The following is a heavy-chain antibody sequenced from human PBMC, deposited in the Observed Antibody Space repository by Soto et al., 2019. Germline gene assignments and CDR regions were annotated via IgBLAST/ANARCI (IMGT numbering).Heavy chain of an antibody. CDR3: AKDLSGIAVAGTWGDAFDI. CDR2: ISGSGGST. D-gene: IGHD6-19*01. V-gene: IGHV3-23*01. J-gene: IGHJ3*02. Sequence: EVQLLESGGGLVQPGGSLRLSCAASGFTFSSYAMSWVRQAPGKGLEWVSAISGSGGSTYYADSVKGRFTISRDNSKNTLYLQMNSLRAEDTAVYYCAKDLSGIAVAGTWGDAFDIWGQGTMVTVSS. CDR1: GFTFSSYA.